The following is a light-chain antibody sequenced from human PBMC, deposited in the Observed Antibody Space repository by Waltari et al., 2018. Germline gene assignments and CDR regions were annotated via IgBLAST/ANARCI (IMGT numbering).Light chain of an antibody. V-gene: IGKV3-15*01. CDR1: QSVSSN. CDR3: QQYNNWPLT. Sequence: EIVMTQSPATLSVSPGERATLSCRASQSVSSNLAWYQQKPGQAPRIPIYGASTRATGIPARFSGSGSGTEFTLTISSLQSEDFAVYYCQQYNNWPLTFGQGTKLEIK. CDR2: GAS. J-gene: IGKJ2*01.